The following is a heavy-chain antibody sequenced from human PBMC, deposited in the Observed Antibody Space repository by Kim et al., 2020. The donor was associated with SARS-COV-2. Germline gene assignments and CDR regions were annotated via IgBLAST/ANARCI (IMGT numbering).Heavy chain of an antibody. D-gene: IGHD1-26*01. CDR2: IYYSGST. Sequence: SETLSLTCTVSGGSVSSGSYYWSWIRQPPGKGLEWIGYIYYSGSTNYNPSLKSRVTISVDTSKNQFSLKLSSVTAADTAVYYCARVHVGALSAFDIWGQGTMVTVSS. V-gene: IGHV4-61*01. J-gene: IGHJ3*02. CDR3: ARVHVGALSAFDI. CDR1: GGSVSSGSYY.